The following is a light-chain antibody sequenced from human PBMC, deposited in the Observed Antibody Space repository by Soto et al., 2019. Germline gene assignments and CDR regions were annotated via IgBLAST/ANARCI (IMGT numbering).Light chain of an antibody. CDR2: GNS. V-gene: IGLV1-40*01. J-gene: IGLJ3*02. CDR3: QSYDSSLSVWV. Sequence: QSVLTQPPSVSVAPGQRVTISCTGSSSNIGAGYDVHWYQQLPGTAPKLLIYGNSNRPSGVPDRFSGSKSGTSASLAITGLKAEDEADYYCQSYDSSLSVWVFGGGTKVNVL. CDR1: SSNIGAGYD.